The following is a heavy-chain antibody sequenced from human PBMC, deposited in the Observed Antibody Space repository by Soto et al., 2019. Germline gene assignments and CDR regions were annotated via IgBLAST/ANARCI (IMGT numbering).Heavy chain of an antibody. CDR2: IIPILGIA. CDR3: ASMAVAGGEFDY. D-gene: IGHD6-19*01. J-gene: IGHJ4*02. Sequence: ASVKVSCKASGGTFSSYTISWVRQAPGQGLEWMGRIIPILGIANYAQKFQGRVTITADKSTSTAYMELSSLRSDDTAVYYCASMAVAGGEFDYWGQGTLVTVSS. V-gene: IGHV1-69*02. CDR1: GGTFSSYT.